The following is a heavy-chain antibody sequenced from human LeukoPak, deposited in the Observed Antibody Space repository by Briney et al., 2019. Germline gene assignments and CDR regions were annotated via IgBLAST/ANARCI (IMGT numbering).Heavy chain of an antibody. Sequence: ASVKVSCKTSGYTFTSYGISWVRQAPGRGLEWMRWISAYNGDTNYAQQLQGRVTMTTDTSTSTAYMELRSLRSDDTAVYYCARERGYARQYFDYWGQGALVTVSS. D-gene: IGHD3-22*01. J-gene: IGHJ4*01. CDR3: ARERGYARQYFDY. CDR1: GYTFTSYG. CDR2: ISAYNGDT. V-gene: IGHV1-18*01.